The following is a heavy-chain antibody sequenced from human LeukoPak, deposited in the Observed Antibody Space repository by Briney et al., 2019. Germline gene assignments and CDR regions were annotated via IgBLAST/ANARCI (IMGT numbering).Heavy chain of an antibody. CDR2: ISSSSTI. CDR1: GFTFSSYS. D-gene: IGHD7-27*01. J-gene: IGHJ4*02. Sequence: GGSLRLSCAASGFTFSSYSMNWVRQAPGKGLEWVSYISSSSTIYYADSVKGRFTISRDNSQHTLYLQLNSLRPEDTAVYYCAKEDWGRSPIDYWGQGTLVTVSS. CDR3: AKEDWGRSPIDY. V-gene: IGHV3-48*01.